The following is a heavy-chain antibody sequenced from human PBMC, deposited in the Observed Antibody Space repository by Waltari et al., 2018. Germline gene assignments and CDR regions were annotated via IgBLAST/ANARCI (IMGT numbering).Heavy chain of an antibody. Sequence: QVQLQQWGAGLLKPSETLSPTCAVYGRSFSGYYCSSILHPPGKGLEWIGEINHSGSTNYNPSLKSRVTISVDTSKNQFSLKLSSVTAADTAVYYCARAWISLILGATSAFDIWGQGTMVTVS. J-gene: IGHJ3*02. CDR1: GRSFSGYY. D-gene: IGHD1-26*01. V-gene: IGHV4-34*01. CDR2: INHSGST. CDR3: ARAWISLILGATSAFDI.